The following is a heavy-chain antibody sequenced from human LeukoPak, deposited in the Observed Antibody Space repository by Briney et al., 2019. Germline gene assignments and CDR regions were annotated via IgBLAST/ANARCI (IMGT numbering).Heavy chain of an antibody. V-gene: IGHV1-8*01. CDR2: MNPNSGNT. CDR3: ARRMIVGNWFDP. CDR1: GYTFTSYD. Sequence: GASVKVSCKASGYTFTSYDINWVRQATGQGLEWLGWMNPNSGNTGYAQKFQGRVTMTRNTSISTAYMELSSLRSEDTAVYYCARRMIVGNWFDPWGQGTLVTVS. D-gene: IGHD3-22*01. J-gene: IGHJ5*02.